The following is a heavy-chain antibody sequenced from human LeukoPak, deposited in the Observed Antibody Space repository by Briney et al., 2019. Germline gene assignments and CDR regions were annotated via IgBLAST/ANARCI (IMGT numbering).Heavy chain of an antibody. CDR1: GFSFSSDG. Sequence: GGSLRLSCAASGFSFSSDGMHWVRQAPGKGLEWVAVISYDGSNTYYAASVKGRFTISRDNSKNTLYLQMNSLRAEDTAVYYCARQGIHLWFDFWGQGTLVTVSS. CDR3: ARQGIHLWFDF. CDR2: ISYDGSNT. V-gene: IGHV3-30*03. J-gene: IGHJ4*02. D-gene: IGHD5-18*01.